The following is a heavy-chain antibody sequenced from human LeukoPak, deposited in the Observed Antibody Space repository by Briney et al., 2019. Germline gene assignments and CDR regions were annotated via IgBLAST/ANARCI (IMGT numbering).Heavy chain of an antibody. Sequence: GESLKISCKGSGYSFTSYWIGWVRQMPGKGLELMGIIYPGDSDTRYSPSFQGQVTISADKSISTAYLQWSSLKASDTAMYYCARPNTEYCSSTSCYGYYYYYMDVWGKGTTVTVSS. CDR2: IYPGDSDT. J-gene: IGHJ6*03. CDR1: GYSFTSYW. V-gene: IGHV5-51*01. CDR3: ARPNTEYCSSTSCYGYYYYYMDV. D-gene: IGHD2-2*01.